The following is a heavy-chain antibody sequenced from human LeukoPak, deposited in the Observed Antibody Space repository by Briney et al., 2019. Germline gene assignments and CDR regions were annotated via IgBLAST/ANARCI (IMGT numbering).Heavy chain of an antibody. J-gene: IGHJ2*01. D-gene: IGHD2-2*01. Sequence: SETLSLTCRVSGGSISSGGHYWSFIRQPPGKGLEWIGSIYYSGSTYYNPSLRSRVTISVDTSKNTFSLKLRSVTAADTAVYYCSRRDCSRTDCFYWYFDLWGRGALLTVSS. CDR1: GGSISSGGHY. CDR3: SRRDCSRTDCFYWYFDL. V-gene: IGHV4-39*07. CDR2: IYYSGST.